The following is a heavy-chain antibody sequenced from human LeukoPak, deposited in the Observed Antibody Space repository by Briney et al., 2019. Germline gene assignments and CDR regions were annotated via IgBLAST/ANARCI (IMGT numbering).Heavy chain of an antibody. CDR1: GFTFSSYG. J-gene: IGHJ6*04. V-gene: IGHV3-30*02. CDR2: IRYDGSNK. Sequence: PGGSLRLSCAASGFTFSSYGMHWVRQAPGKGLEWVAFIRYDGSNKYYADSVKGRFTISRDNSKNTLYLQMNSLRAEDTAVYYCAKDRPVHCSGGSCYSAMDAWGKGTTVTVSS. CDR3: AKDRPVHCSGGSCYSAMDA. D-gene: IGHD2-15*01.